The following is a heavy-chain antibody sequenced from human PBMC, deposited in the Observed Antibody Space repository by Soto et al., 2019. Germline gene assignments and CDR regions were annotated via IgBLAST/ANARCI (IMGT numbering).Heavy chain of an antibody. J-gene: IGHJ4*02. CDR2: IIPILGIA. D-gene: IGHD3-16*01. V-gene: IGHV1-69*02. CDR3: AWPGVFYDTASGPGGETDY. CDR1: GGTFSSYT. Sequence: QVQLVQSGAEVKKPGSSVKVSCKASGGTFSSYTISWVRQAPGQGLEWMGRIIPILGIANYAQKFQGRVTILTDKSTSTAYMELSSLRSEDTAVYSCAWPGVFYDTASGPGGETDYWGQGTLVTVSS.